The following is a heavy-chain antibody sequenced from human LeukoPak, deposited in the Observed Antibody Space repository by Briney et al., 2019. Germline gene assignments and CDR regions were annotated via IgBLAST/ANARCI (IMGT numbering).Heavy chain of an antibody. CDR1: GYTFTGYY. D-gene: IGHD2-21*02. Sequence: ASVKVSCKASGYTFTGYYMHWVRQAPGQGLEWMGWINPNSGGTNYAQKFQGRVTMTRDTSISTAYMELSRLGSDDTAVYYCARWGPSVMVTKGGFFDYWGQGTLVTVSS. CDR2: INPNSGGT. V-gene: IGHV1-2*02. CDR3: ARWGPSVMVTKGGFFDY. J-gene: IGHJ4*02.